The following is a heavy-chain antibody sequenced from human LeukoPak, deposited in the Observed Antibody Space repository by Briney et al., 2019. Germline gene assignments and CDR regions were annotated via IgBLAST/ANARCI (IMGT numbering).Heavy chain of an antibody. CDR1: GYTLTAYY. J-gene: IGHJ3*02. CDR2: INPNSGGT. D-gene: IGHD1-14*01. CDR3: ARDLSGISSATDAFDM. V-gene: IGHV1-2*06. Sequence: EASVKVSCKASGYTLTAYYIHWVRQAPGQGLEWMGRINPNSGGTDSAQRFQGRVTMTRDTSMNTAYMELSRLRSDDTAVYYCARDLSGISSATDAFDMWGQGTMVTVSS.